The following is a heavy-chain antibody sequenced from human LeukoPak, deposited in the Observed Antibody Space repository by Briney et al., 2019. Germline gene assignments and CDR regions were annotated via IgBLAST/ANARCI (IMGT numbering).Heavy chain of an antibody. CDR1: GFTFSSYA. CDR3: AKDRPALWFGELTHAFDY. D-gene: IGHD3-10*01. CDR2: ISYDGGIT. Sequence: GGSLRLSCAASGFTFSSYAMYWVRQAPGKGPEWLAVISYDGGITHYADSVKGRFTISRDNSKNTLYLQMNSLRAEDTAVYYCAKDRPALWFGELTHAFDYWGQGTLVTVSS. J-gene: IGHJ4*02. V-gene: IGHV3-30*07.